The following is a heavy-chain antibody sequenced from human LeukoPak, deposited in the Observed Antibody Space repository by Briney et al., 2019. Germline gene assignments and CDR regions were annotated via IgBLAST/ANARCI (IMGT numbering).Heavy chain of an antibody. D-gene: IGHD3-10*01. V-gene: IGHV1-69*04. CDR1: GGTFSSYA. Sequence: GASVKVSCKASGGTFSSYAISWVRQAPGQGLEWMGRIIPILGIANYAQKFQGRVTITADKSTSTAYMELSSLRSEDTAVYYCARIVFSKGGSGSYNAFDIWGQGTMVTVSS. CDR2: IIPILGIA. J-gene: IGHJ3*02. CDR3: ARIVFSKGGSGSYNAFDI.